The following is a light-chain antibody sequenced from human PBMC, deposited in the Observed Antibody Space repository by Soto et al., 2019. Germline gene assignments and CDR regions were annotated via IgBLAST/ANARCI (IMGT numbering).Light chain of an antibody. Sequence: QSVLTQPASVSGSPGQSITISCTGTSSDVGGYNYVSWYQQHPGKAPKLMIYEVSNRPSGVSNRFSGSKSGNTASLTISGLQAEDEADYYCSSYTSRVFGGGTKL. V-gene: IGLV2-14*01. CDR1: SSDVGGYNY. CDR2: EVS. CDR3: SSYTSRV. J-gene: IGLJ3*02.